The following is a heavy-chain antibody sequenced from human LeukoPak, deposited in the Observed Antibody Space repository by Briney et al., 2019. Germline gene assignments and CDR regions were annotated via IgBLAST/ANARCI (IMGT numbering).Heavy chain of an antibody. V-gene: IGHV3-21*01. D-gene: IGHD3-10*01. CDR2: ISSSSSYI. Sequence: PGGSLGLSCAASGFTFSSYSMNWVRQAPGKGLEWVSSISSSSSYIYYADSVKGRFTISRDNAKNSLYLQMNSLRAEDTAVYYCARDYYGSGSFDYGGQGTLVTVSS. CDR1: GFTFSSYS. J-gene: IGHJ4*02. CDR3: ARDYYGSGSFDY.